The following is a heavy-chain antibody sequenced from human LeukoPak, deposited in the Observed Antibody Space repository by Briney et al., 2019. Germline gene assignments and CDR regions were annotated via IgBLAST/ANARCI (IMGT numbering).Heavy chain of an antibody. CDR1: GFTFSSYS. D-gene: IGHD7-27*01. J-gene: IGHJ4*02. Sequence: PGWSLRLSCAASGFTFSSYSINWVRQAPGKGRDGVSCISSTSSYRYYADSVKGRFTISRDNAKNSLILQMTSLRVEDTAVYYGVRVVLGPAPVFDNWGQGTLVTVSS. V-gene: IGHV3-21*01. CDR3: VRVVLGPAPVFDN. CDR2: ISSTSSYR.